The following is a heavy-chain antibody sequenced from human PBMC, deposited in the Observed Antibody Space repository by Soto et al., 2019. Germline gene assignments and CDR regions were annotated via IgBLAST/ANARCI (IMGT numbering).Heavy chain of an antibody. Sequence: ASVKVSCKASGDIFTSYTIHWVRQAPGQRLEWMGWINAGNGNTKYSQNFQGRVTITRDTSASTAYMALSSLRSEDTAVYYCAKALVIPREYYFFFSYMDVGGKGPPVTVS. CDR3: AKALVIPREYYFFFSYMDV. J-gene: IGHJ6*03. CDR1: GDIFTSYT. D-gene: IGHD2-21*01. CDR2: INAGNGNT. V-gene: IGHV1-3*01.